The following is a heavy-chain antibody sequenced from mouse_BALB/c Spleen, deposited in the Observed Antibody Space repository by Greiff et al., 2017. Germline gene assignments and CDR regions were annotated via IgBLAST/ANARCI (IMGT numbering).Heavy chain of an antibody. Sequence: QVQLKQPGAELVKPGAPVKLSCKASGYTFTSYWMHWVKQRPGQGLEWIGEINPSNGRTNYNEKFKSKATLTVDKSSSTAYMQLSSLTSEDSAVYYCATRGFYYYGSSDYWGQGTTLTVSS. CDR1: GYTFTSYW. J-gene: IGHJ2*01. CDR2: INPSNGRT. V-gene: IGHV1S81*02. D-gene: IGHD1-1*01. CDR3: ATRGFYYYGSSDY.